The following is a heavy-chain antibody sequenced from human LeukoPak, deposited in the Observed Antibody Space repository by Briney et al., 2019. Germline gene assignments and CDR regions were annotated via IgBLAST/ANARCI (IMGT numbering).Heavy chain of an antibody. V-gene: IGHV2-70*11. CDR2: IDWDDDK. Sequence: SGPALVKPTQTLTLTCTFSGFSLSTSGMCVSWIRQPPGKALEWLARIDWDDDKYYSTSLKTRLTISKDTSKNQVVLTMTNMDPVDTATYYCARIGSSWYYMDVWGKGTTVTVSS. CDR3: ARIGSSWYYMDV. D-gene: IGHD6-13*01. J-gene: IGHJ6*03. CDR1: GFSLSTSGMC.